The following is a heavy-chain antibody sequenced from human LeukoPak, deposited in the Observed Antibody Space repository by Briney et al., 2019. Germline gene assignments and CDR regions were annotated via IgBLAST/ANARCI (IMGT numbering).Heavy chain of an antibody. CDR3: ARDGPWGPFDY. V-gene: IGHV3-7*01. CDR2: IKQDGSEK. CDR1: GFTFSDYY. D-gene: IGHD7-27*01. Sequence: HPGGSLRLSCAASGFTFSDYYMSWVRQAPGKGLEWVANIKQDGSEKYYVDSVKGRFTISRDNAKNSLYLQMNSLRAEDTAVYYCARDGPWGPFDYWGQGTLVTVSS. J-gene: IGHJ4*02.